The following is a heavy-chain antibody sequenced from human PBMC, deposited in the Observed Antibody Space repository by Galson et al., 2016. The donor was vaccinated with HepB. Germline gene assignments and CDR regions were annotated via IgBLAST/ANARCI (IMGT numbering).Heavy chain of an antibody. D-gene: IGHD2-2*01. V-gene: IGHV4-4*02. CDR2: IYHTGTS. Sequence: SLTCAVSGASISDSNWWTWVRQVPGKGLEWIGEIYHTGTSNNNPFLSSRFALSVDKSRNQFSLNLTSVTAADTAVYYCARASIIPGARMIFDPWGQGTLVTVSS. CDR1: GASISDSNW. CDR3: ARASIIPGARMIFDP. J-gene: IGHJ5*02.